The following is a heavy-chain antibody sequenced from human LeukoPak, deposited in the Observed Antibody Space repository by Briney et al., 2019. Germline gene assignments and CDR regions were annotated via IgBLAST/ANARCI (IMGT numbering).Heavy chain of an antibody. CDR2: IRQDGSEE. J-gene: IGHJ4*02. V-gene: IGHV3-7*01. CDR3: ARDGDDSSGYYGDY. Sequence: PGGSLRLSCAASGFTFSSYWMSWVRQAPGKGLEWVANIRQDGSEEFYVDSVKGRFTISRDNAKNSLYLQMNSLRAEATAVYYCARDGDDSSGYYGDYWGQGTLVTVSS. D-gene: IGHD3-22*01. CDR1: GFTFSSYW.